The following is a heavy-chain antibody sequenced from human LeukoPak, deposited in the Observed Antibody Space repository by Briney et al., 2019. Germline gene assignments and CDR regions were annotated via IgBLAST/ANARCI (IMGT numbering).Heavy chain of an antibody. Sequence: PGGSLRLSCAASGFTFSSYSMNGVRQAPGKGLEWVSSISSSSSYTYYADSVKGRFTISRDNAKNSLYLQMNSLRAEDTAVYYCARDLQGAMANWGQGTLVTVSS. D-gene: IGHD1-26*01. V-gene: IGHV3-21*01. CDR3: ARDLQGAMAN. CDR2: ISSSSSYT. J-gene: IGHJ4*02. CDR1: GFTFSSYS.